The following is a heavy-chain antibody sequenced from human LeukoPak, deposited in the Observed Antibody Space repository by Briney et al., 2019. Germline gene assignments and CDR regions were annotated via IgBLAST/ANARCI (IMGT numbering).Heavy chain of an antibody. CDR3: TRAGEVLPHDGFDI. D-gene: IGHD3-10*01. CDR1: GFTISRNY. CDR2: IYIDDTT. V-gene: IGHV3-53*01. J-gene: IGHJ3*02. Sequence: GGSLRLSCAASGFTISRNYMSWVRQVQGRGLEWVSIIYIDDTTYYADSVRGRFTISRDISKNTVYLQIYSLRVEDTAVYFCTRAGEVLPHDGFDIWGRGTMVTVSS.